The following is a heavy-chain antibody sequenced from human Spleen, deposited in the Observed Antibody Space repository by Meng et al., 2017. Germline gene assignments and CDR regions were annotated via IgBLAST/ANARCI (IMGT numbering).Heavy chain of an antibody. CDR1: GFTFSNAW. CDR3: SGHVDY. V-gene: IGHV3-15*01. CDR2: MKSNVDGGTV. J-gene: IGHJ4*01. Sequence: VQRGVSGGGFVKPGGSLRLSWAAAGFTFSNAWMTWVRQAPGKGLEWIGRMKSNVDGGTVDYAAAVKGRFFISRDDSENTFYLQMNSLKTEDTAVYYCSGHVDYWGHGTLVTVSS.